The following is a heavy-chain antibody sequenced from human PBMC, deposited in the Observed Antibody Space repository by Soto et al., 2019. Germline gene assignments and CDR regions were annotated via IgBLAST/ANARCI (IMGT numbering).Heavy chain of an antibody. D-gene: IGHD2-15*01. CDR1: GFTVSSNY. V-gene: IGHV3-53*01. J-gene: IGHJ4*02. CDR2: IYSGGST. CDR3: ASLAATSKEPDY. Sequence: EVQLVESGGGLIQPGGSLRLSCAASGFTVSSNYMSWVRQAPGKGLEWVSVIYSGGSTYYADSVKGRFTISRDNSKNTLYLQMNILRAEETAVYYCASLAATSKEPDYWGQGTLVTVSS.